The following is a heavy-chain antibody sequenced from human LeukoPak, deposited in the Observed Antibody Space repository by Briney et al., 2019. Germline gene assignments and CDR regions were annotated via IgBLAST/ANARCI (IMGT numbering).Heavy chain of an antibody. J-gene: IGHJ4*02. V-gene: IGHV4-59*01. D-gene: IGHD3-10*01. Sequence: SETLSLTCTVSGGSMSSNYWSWIRQPPGKGLEWIGYIYYSGSTNYNPSLKSRVSISVDASKNQFSLRLNSVTAADTAVYYCAKAYGSGNYHNYFDYWGQGTLVTVSS. CDR2: IYYSGST. CDR3: AKAYGSGNYHNYFDY. CDR1: GGSMSSNY.